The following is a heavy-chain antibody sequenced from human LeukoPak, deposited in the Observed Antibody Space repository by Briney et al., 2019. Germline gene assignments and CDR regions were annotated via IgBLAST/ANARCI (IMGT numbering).Heavy chain of an antibody. CDR3: ARDYNYPDY. J-gene: IGHJ4*02. D-gene: IGHD1-20*01. CDR2: IYSSGRT. CDR1: GASISAYH. Sequence: KTSETLSLTCSVPGASISAYHWSWIRQPAGKGLEWIGRIYSSGRTNYIPSLKSRLTMSVDTSKNQFSLKLNSVTAADTAVYYCARDYNYPDYWGQGTLVTVSS. V-gene: IGHV4-4*07.